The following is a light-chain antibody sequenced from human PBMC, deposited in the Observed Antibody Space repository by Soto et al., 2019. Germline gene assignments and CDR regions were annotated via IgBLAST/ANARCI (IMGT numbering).Light chain of an antibody. CDR1: SSDVGRYTY. J-gene: IGLJ1*01. V-gene: IGLV2-14*03. Sequence: QSALTQPASVSESPGQSITISCTGTSSDVGRYTYVSWYQHHPGKAPKLMIYDVSNRPSGVSNRFSGSKSGNTASLTISGLQAEDEADYYCSSYTSSSTLYVFGTGTKVTVL. CDR3: SSYTSSSTLYV. CDR2: DVS.